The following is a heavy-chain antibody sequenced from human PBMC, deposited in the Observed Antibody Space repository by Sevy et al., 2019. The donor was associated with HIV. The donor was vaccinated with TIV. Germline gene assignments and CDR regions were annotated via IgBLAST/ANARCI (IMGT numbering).Heavy chain of an antibody. CDR1: SYTFSNYG. V-gene: IGHV1-18*01. D-gene: IGHD6-13*01. J-gene: IGHJ4*02. CDR3: ARGYSSTYYGNVEY. Sequence: ASVKVSCKASSYTFSNYGITWVRQAPGQGLEWVGWISGFNGNTKYAQKFQGRVTVTTDTSTTTVYMELRSLRSDDTAVYYCARGYSSTYYGNVEYWGQGTLVTVSS. CDR2: ISGFNGNT.